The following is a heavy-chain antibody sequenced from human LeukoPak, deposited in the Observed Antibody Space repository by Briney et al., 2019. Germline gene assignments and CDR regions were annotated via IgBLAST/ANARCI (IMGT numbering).Heavy chain of an antibody. Sequence: ASVKASCKASGGTFSSYAISWVRQAPGQGLEWMGGIIPIFGTANYAQKFQGRVTITADESTSTAYMELSSLRSEDTAVYYCARGALRGYYWELRFDYWGQGTLVTVSS. CDR2: IIPIFGTA. CDR3: ARGALRGYYWELRFDY. CDR1: GGTFSSYA. D-gene: IGHD1-26*01. V-gene: IGHV1-69*01. J-gene: IGHJ4*02.